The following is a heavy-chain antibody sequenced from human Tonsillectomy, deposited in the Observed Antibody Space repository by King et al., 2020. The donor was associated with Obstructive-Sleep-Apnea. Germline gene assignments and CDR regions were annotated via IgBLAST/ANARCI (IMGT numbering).Heavy chain of an antibody. V-gene: IGHV3-64D*06. CDR2: ISTNGGST. CDR3: VKDGWTGIVIVPAATTMDV. Sequence: VQLVESGGGLVQPGGSLRLSCSASGFIFSSYAMNWVRQAPGKGLEYVSAISTNGGSTYYADSVKGRFTISRDNSRNTLYLQMSSLRPEDTAVYYCVKDGWTGIVIVPAATTMDVWGQGTTVTVSS. CDR1: GFIFSSYA. J-gene: IGHJ6*02. D-gene: IGHD2-2*01.